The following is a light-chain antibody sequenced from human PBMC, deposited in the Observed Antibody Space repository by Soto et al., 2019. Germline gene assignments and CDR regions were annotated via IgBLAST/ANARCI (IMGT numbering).Light chain of an antibody. CDR3: QSYDSSLSAHV. Sequence: QSALTQPPSVSGAPGQRVTISCTGSSSNIGAGYDVHWYQQLPGTAPKLLIYGNSNRPSGVPDRFSGSKSGTSAFLAITGLQAEDEADYYCQSYDSSLSAHVFGTGTKVTVL. J-gene: IGLJ1*01. V-gene: IGLV1-40*01. CDR2: GNS. CDR1: SSNIGAGYD.